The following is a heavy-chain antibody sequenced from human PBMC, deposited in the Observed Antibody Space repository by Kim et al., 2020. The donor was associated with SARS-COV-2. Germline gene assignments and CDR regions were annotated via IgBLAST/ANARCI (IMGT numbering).Heavy chain of an antibody. CDR2: INHSGST. D-gene: IGHD5-12*01. V-gene: IGHV4-34*01. J-gene: IGHJ6*03. CDR1: GGSFSGYY. Sequence: SETLSLTCAVYGGSFSGYYWSWIRQPPGKGLEWIGEINHSGSTNYNPSLKSRFTISVDTSKNQFSLKLSSVTAADTAVYYCARGLGGYRRYVDVWGKGTTVTVS. CDR3: ARGLGGYRRYVDV.